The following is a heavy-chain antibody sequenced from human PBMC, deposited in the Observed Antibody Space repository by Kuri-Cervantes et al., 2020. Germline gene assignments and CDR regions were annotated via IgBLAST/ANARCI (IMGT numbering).Heavy chain of an antibody. Sequence: ASVKVSCKASGYTFTSYDINWVRQATGQGLEWMGWMNPNSGNTGYAQKFQGRVTMTTDTSTSTAYMELRSLRSDDTAVYYCARDRGSSWSHYYYYYMDVWGKGTTVTVSS. CDR3: ARDRGSSWSHYYYYYMDV. D-gene: IGHD6-13*01. CDR2: MNPNSGNT. CDR1: GYTFTSYD. J-gene: IGHJ6*03. V-gene: IGHV1-8*02.